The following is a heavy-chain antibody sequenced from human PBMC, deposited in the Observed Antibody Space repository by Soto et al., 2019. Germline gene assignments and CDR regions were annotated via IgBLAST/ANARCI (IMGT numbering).Heavy chain of an antibody. J-gene: IGHJ4*01. V-gene: IGHV3-23*01. CDR1: GFTFSSYA. CDR2: ISGSGGST. Sequence: EVPLLESGGGLVQPGGSLRLSCAASGFTFSSYAMSWVRQAPGKGLEWVSAISGSGGSTYYADSVKGRFTISRDNSKNTLYLEMNSLRAEDTAVYYCAKENGYSSSWFEFDYWGHGTLVTVSS. D-gene: IGHD6-13*01. CDR3: AKENGYSSSWFEFDY.